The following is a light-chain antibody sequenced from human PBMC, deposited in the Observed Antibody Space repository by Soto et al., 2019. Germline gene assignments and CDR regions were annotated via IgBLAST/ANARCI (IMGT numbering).Light chain of an antibody. V-gene: IGKV1-5*01. Sequence: DIPMTQSPSTVSASVGDRVTIPCLASQPISSWLAWYQQKPGKAPKLLIYDASSLESGVPSRFSGSGSGTEFTLTISSLQPDDFATYYCQQYNSYSRTFGQGTKV. CDR2: DAS. J-gene: IGKJ1*01. CDR3: QQYNSYSRT. CDR1: QPISSW.